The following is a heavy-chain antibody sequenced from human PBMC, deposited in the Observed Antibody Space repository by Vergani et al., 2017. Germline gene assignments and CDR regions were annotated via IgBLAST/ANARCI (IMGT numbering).Heavy chain of an antibody. V-gene: IGHV4-59*11. CDR1: FDSIRNLY. CDR3: AREDDDPDDYYFYYYMDV. Sequence: QVRLQESGPGLVKSSETLSLTCSVSFDSIRNLYCNWIRQPPGKGLEWIGSIHYSENTNYNPSLKTRVTISVDTSKNQFSLTLTSVTAADTAVYYCAREDDDPDDYYFYYYMDVWGKGTTVTVSS. J-gene: IGHJ6*03. CDR2: IHYSENT. D-gene: IGHD1-1*01.